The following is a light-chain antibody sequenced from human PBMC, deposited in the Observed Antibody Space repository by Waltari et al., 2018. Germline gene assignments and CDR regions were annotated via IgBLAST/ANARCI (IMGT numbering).Light chain of an antibody. CDR3: QAWDSTTANYV. V-gene: IGLV3-1*01. CDR2: QDT. Sequence: YEVTQPPSVSVSPGQTASMTCSGDRLGDKYACWYQQKPGQSPVLVIYQDTKRPSRVPERFSGSKSGNTATLTISGTQAMDEADYYCQAWDSTTANYVFGPGTKMTVL. CDR1: RLGDKY. J-gene: IGLJ1*01.